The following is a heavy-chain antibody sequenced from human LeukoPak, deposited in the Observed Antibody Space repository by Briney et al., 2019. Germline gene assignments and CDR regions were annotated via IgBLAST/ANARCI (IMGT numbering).Heavy chain of an antibody. V-gene: IGHV1-18*01. Sequence: ASVKVSCKASGYTFTSYGISWVRQAPGQGLEWMGWISAYNGNTNYAQKLQGRVTMTTDTSTSTVYMELSSLRSEDTAVYYCARDYYGSGSYSPPLGYWGQGTLVTVSS. CDR1: GYTFTSYG. CDR2: ISAYNGNT. CDR3: ARDYYGSGSYSPPLGY. D-gene: IGHD3-10*01. J-gene: IGHJ4*02.